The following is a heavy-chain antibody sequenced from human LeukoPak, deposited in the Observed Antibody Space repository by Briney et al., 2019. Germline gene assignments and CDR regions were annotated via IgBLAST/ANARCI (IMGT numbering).Heavy chain of an antibody. CDR3: ARDLQPHYYDSSGYGIDY. D-gene: IGHD3-22*01. CDR1: GYTFTSYY. CDR2: INPSGGST. V-gene: IGHV1-46*01. J-gene: IGHJ4*02. Sequence: WASVKVSCKASGYTFTSYYMHWVRQAPGQGLEWMGIINPSGGSTSYAQKFQGRVTMTRDTSTSTVYMELSSLRSEDTAVYYCARDLQPHYYDSSGYGIDYWGQGTLVTVSS.